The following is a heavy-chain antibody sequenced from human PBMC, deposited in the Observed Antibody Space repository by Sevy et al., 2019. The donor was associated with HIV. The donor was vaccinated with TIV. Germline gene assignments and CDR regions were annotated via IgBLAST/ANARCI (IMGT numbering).Heavy chain of an antibody. CDR1: GFAFSTYS. J-gene: IGHJ4*02. CDR3: ARSSLFTMVRGVIDY. CDR2: MSSDGSSK. V-gene: IGHV3-30-3*01. D-gene: IGHD3-10*01. Sequence: GGSLRLSCAASGFAFSTYSLHWVRQAPGKGLEWMAVMSSDGSSKFYADSVKGRFTISRDNSKHALYLQMNSLRVEDTAVYYCARSSLFTMVRGVIDYWGQGTLVTVS.